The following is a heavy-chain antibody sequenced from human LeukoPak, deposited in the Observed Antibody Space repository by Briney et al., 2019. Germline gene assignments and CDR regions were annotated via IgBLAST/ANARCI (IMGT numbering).Heavy chain of an antibody. J-gene: IGHJ4*02. CDR3: ARHGLSDDYVWGSYRSQPDY. D-gene: IGHD3-16*02. CDR1: GYSFTSYW. CDR2: TYPGDSDT. Sequence: GESLKISCKGSGYSFTSYWIGWVRQMPGKGLEWMGITYPGDSDTRYSPSFQGQVTISADKSISTAYLQWSSLKASDTAMYYCARHGLSDDYVWGSYRSQPDYWGQGTLVTVSS. V-gene: IGHV5-51*01.